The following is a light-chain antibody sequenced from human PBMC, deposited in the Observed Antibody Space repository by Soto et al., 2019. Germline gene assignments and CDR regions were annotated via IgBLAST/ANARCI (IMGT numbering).Light chain of an antibody. CDR2: DAS. V-gene: IGKV3-11*01. Sequence: EIVLTQSPATLSLSPGERATLSCRASQSVSSYLAWYQQKPGQAPRLLIYDASNRATGIPARFSGSGSGTEFTLIISSLQSEDSAVYYCQQYNNWPPWTFGQGTKVDIK. CDR1: QSVSSY. CDR3: QQYNNWPPWT. J-gene: IGKJ1*01.